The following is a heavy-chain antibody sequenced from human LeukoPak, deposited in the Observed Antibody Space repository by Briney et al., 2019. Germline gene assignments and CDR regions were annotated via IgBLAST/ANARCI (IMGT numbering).Heavy chain of an antibody. CDR1: GFTFSSYA. CDR3: AKDLTSPYYFWSGYYFEAAGFDY. V-gene: IGHV3-23*01. D-gene: IGHD3-3*01. CDR2: ISGSGGST. Sequence: GGSLRLSCAASGFTFSSYAMSWVRQATGQGLEWVSAISGSGGSTYYADSVKGRFTITRDNSMSTLYLKMNSLRAEDPAVYYCAKDLTSPYYFWSGYYFEAAGFDYWGQGTLVTVSS. J-gene: IGHJ4*02.